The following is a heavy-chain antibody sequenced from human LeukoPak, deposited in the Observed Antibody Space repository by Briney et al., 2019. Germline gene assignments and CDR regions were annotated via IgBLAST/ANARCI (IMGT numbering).Heavy chain of an antibody. CDR3: AKDRMDIVVVPAALFSGGFDP. CDR1: GFTFSSYA. CDR2: ISGSGGST. D-gene: IGHD2-2*03. V-gene: IGHV3-23*01. J-gene: IGHJ5*02. Sequence: GGSLRLSCAASGFTFSSYAMSWVRQAPGKGLEWVSAISGSGGSTYYADSVKGRFTISRDSSKNTLYLQMNSLRAEDTAVYYCAKDRMDIVVVPAALFSGGFDPWGQGTLVTVSS.